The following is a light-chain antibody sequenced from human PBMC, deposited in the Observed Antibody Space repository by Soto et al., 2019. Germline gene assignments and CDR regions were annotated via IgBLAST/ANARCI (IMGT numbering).Light chain of an antibody. J-gene: IGLJ2*01. V-gene: IGLV2-14*01. CDR2: DVS. CDR1: SSDVGVYDF. Sequence: QSALTQPASVSGSPGQSITISCTGTSSDVGVYDFVSWYQQHPAKAPKLLIYDVSYRPSGVSDRFSGSKSGNTASLTISGLQAEDEADYYCCSYTSSSTVLFGGGPKLTVL. CDR3: CSYTSSSTVL.